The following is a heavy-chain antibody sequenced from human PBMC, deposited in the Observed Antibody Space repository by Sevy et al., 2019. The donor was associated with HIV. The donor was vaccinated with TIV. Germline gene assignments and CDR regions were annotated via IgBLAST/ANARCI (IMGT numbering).Heavy chain of an antibody. V-gene: IGHV6-1*01. D-gene: IGHD6-6*01. J-gene: IGHJ4*02. CDR2: TYYRSKWYN. CDR1: GDSVSSNSAA. CDR3: ARVNLYSSSASYYFDS. Sequence: QSQTLSLTCAISGDSVSSNSAAWNWIRQSPSRGLEWLGRTYYRSKWYNDYAVSVKSRITINPDTSKNQFSLQLNSVTPEDTAVYYCARVNLYSSSASYYFDSWGQGTLVTVSS.